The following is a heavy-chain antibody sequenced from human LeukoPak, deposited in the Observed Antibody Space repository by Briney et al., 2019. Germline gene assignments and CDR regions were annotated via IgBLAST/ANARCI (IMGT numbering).Heavy chain of an antibody. Sequence: TSETLSLTCIVSGGSITSSSFYWGWIRQPPGKGLEWIGSIFYSGSTYYNPSLESRVSISVDTSKNQFALKLRSVTAADTAVFYCATTSSWSYSFDSWGQGTLVTVSS. CDR3: ATTSSWSYSFDS. J-gene: IGHJ4*02. CDR2: IFYSGST. CDR1: GGSITSSSFY. D-gene: IGHD6-13*01. V-gene: IGHV4-39*01.